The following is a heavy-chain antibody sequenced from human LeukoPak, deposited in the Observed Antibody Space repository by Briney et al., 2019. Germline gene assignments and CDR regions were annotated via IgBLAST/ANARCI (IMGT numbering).Heavy chain of an antibody. CDR3: ARETCSGGSCYLLDY. J-gene: IGHJ4*02. Sequence: SETLSLTCTVSGGSIRSYYWSWIRQPPGKGLEWVGYIYYRGSTNYNPSLKSRDTISVDTSKYQFSLKLSSVTAADTAVYYCARETCSGGSCYLLDYWGQGTLVTV. CDR2: IYYRGST. CDR1: GGSIRSYY. V-gene: IGHV4-59*01. D-gene: IGHD2-15*01.